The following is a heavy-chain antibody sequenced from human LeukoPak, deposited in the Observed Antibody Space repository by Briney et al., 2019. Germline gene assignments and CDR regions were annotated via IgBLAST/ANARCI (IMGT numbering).Heavy chain of an antibody. CDR2: IAHDGSVQ. Sequence: GGSLRLSCAASGLTFSNYGMHWVRQTPGKGLEWVTVIAHDGSVQYYTDSVKGRFTISRDDSKNTLYLQMNSLRAEGTAIYYCAKEKVPISMPAWYFDLWGRGTLVTVSS. CDR1: GLTFSNYG. V-gene: IGHV3-30*18. D-gene: IGHD2/OR15-2a*01. CDR3: AKEKVPISMPAWYFDL. J-gene: IGHJ2*01.